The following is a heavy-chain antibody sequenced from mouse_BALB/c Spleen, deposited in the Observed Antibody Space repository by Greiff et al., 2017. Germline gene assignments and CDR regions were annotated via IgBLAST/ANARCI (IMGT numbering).Heavy chain of an antibody. CDR2: INPSSGYT. V-gene: IGHV1-4*02. CDR3: ARGEPLGRAWFAY. D-gene: IGHD4-1*01. Sequence: VQLQQSAAELARPGASVKMSCKASGYTFTSYTMHWVKQRPGQGLEWIGYINPSSGYTEYNQKFKDKTTLTADKSSSTAYMQLSSPTSEDSAVYYCARGEPLGRAWFAYWGQETLVTVSA. J-gene: IGHJ3*01. CDR1: GYTFTSYT.